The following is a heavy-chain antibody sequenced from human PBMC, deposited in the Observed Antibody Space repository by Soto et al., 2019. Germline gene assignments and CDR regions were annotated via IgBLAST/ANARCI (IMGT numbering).Heavy chain of an antibody. CDR3: AKDTSPIVVVVAATHHAFDI. CDR1: GFTFDDYA. CDR2: ISWNSGSI. V-gene: IGHV3-9*01. J-gene: IGHJ3*02. D-gene: IGHD2-15*01. Sequence: PGGSLRLSCAASGFTFDDYAMHWVRQAPGKGLERVSGISWNSGSIGYADSVKGRFTISRDNAKNSLYLQMNSLRAEDTALYYCAKDTSPIVVVVAATHHAFDIWGQGTMVTVSS.